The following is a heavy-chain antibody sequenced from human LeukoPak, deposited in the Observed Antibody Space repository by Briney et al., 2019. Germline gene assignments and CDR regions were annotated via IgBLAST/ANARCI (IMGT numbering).Heavy chain of an antibody. V-gene: IGHV3-11*05. J-gene: IGHJ4*02. CDR1: GFSVSDYS. D-gene: IGHD3-16*01. CDR3: TRERRGSYYAFES. CDR2: VMSGRGST. Sequence: RGSLRLSCAVSGFSVSDYSISWIRQSPGKGPEWISYVMSGRGSTNYADSVKGRFTISRDNAKNSVALQLDGLRAEDTAVYFCTRERRGSYYAFESWGQGTLVTVSS.